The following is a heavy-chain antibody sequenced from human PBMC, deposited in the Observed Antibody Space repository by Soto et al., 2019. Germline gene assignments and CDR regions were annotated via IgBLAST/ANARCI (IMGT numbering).Heavy chain of an antibody. CDR3: ARGMDITTKWYFDL. J-gene: IGHJ2*01. CDR1: GFTFSSYD. Sequence: VGSLRLSCAASGFTFSSYDVHWVRQATGKGLEWVSAIGTAGDTYYLGSVKGRFTISRENAKNSLYLQMNSLRAGDTAVYYCARGMDITTKWYFDLWGRGTLVTVSS. CDR2: IGTAGDT. D-gene: IGHD2-2*03. V-gene: IGHV3-13*01.